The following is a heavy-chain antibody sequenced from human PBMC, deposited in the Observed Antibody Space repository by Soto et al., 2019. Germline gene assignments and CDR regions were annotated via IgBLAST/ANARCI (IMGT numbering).Heavy chain of an antibody. J-gene: IGHJ4*02. V-gene: IGHV4-4*07. Sequence: QVHLHESGPGLVKPSETLSLTCTVSGGSLRSYYWSRIRQPAGKGLEWIGRVYANGNTYFRPSLRGRVAMSVDTSKNQFTLNVTTVTAADSGVYYCGRDQVGLTQRGGEWGQGALVVVS. D-gene: IGHD3-16*01. CDR2: VYANGNT. CDR3: GRDQVGLTQRGGE. CDR1: GGSLRSYY.